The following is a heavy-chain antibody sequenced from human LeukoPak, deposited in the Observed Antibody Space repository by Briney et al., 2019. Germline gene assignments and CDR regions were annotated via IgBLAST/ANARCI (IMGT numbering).Heavy chain of an antibody. Sequence: GASVKVSCKASGGTFSSYAISWVRQAPGQGLEWMGGIIPIFGTANYAQKFQGRVTITADESTSTAYMELSSLRSEDTAVYYCASRGGRVPTHYYYYMDVWGKGTTVTVSS. D-gene: IGHD3-10*01. J-gene: IGHJ6*03. CDR3: ASRGGRVPTHYYYYMDV. CDR2: IIPIFGTA. CDR1: GGTFSSYA. V-gene: IGHV1-69*13.